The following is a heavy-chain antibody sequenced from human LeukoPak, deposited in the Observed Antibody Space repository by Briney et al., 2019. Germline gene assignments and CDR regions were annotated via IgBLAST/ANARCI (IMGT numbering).Heavy chain of an antibody. CDR3: ASRNGSGYSYGRNWYFDL. Sequence: PSETLSLTCAVSGYSISSGYYWGWIRQPPGKGLEWIGRIYHSGSTYYNPSLKSRVTLSVDTSNNQFSLTLSSVPAADTAVYYCASRNGSGYSYGRNWYFDLWGRGTLVTVSS. D-gene: IGHD5-18*01. CDR1: GYSISSGYY. V-gene: IGHV4-38-2*01. CDR2: IYHSGST. J-gene: IGHJ2*01.